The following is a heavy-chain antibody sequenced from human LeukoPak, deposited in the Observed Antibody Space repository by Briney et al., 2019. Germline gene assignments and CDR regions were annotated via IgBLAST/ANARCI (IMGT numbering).Heavy chain of an antibody. CDR3: ARDTHRVGATGPLDY. CDR1: GYTFTSYG. J-gene: IGHJ4*02. CDR2: ISAYNGNT. D-gene: IGHD1-26*01. Sequence: GASVKVSCKASGYTFTSYGISWVRQAPGQGLEWMGWISAYNGNTNYAQKLQGRVTMTTDTSTSTAYMELRSLRSDDTAVYYCARDTHRVGATGPLDYWGQGTLVTVSS. V-gene: IGHV1-18*01.